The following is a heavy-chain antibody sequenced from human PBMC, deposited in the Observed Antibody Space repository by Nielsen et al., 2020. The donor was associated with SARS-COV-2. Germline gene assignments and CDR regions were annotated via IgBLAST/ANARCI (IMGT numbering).Heavy chain of an antibody. V-gene: IGHV3-9*01. J-gene: IGHJ4*02. CDR2: ISWNSGSI. D-gene: IGHD3-10*01. Sequence: SLRLSCAASGFTFDDYAMHWVRQAPGKGLEWVSGISWNSGSIGYADSVKGRFTISRDNAKNSLYLQMNSLRAEDTALYYCAKERYYYGSGSYRQSHFDYWGQGTLVTVSS. CDR3: AKERYYYGSGSYRQSHFDY. CDR1: GFTFDDYA.